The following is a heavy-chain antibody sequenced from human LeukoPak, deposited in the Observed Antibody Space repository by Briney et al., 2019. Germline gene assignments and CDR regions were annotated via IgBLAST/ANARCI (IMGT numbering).Heavy chain of an antibody. J-gene: IGHJ4*02. V-gene: IGHV3-7*01. D-gene: IGHD3-3*01. CDR1: GFTFSVHW. Sequence: GGSLRLSCAASGFTFSVHWMSWVRQAPGKGLEWVANIKPDGSEKNYVDSVKGRFTISIDNAKNSLYLQMNSLRVEDTAVYWCARELSWSGRDYWGQGPLVTVSS. CDR3: ARELSWSGRDY. CDR2: IKPDGSEK.